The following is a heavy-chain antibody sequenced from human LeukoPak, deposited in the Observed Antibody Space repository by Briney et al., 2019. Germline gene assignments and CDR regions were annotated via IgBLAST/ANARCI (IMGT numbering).Heavy chain of an antibody. D-gene: IGHD5-12*01. CDR1: GYTFTSYA. Sequence: ASVKVSCKASGYTFTSYAMNWVRQAPGQGLEWMGWINTNTGNPTYAQGFTGRFVFSLDTSVSTAYLQISSLKAEDTAVYYCARGNVATINLAANNWFDPWGQGTLVTVSS. V-gene: IGHV7-4-1*02. CDR3: ARGNVATINLAANNWFDP. CDR2: INTNTGNP. J-gene: IGHJ5*02.